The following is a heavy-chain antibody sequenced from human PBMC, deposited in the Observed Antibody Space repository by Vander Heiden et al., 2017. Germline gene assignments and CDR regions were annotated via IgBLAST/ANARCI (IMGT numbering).Heavy chain of an antibody. Sequence: QVQPVQSGAEVKKPGSSVKASCKASAGTFSSYAISWVRQAPGQGLEWMGGIIPIFGTANNAQKFQERVRITADESTSRAYMELSSLRSEDMAVYYCARGLDYVWGSYRYLDLWGRGTLVTVSS. J-gene: IGHJ2*01. D-gene: IGHD3-16*02. CDR1: AGTFSSYA. CDR2: IIPIFGTA. V-gene: IGHV1-69*01. CDR3: ARGLDYVWGSYRYLDL.